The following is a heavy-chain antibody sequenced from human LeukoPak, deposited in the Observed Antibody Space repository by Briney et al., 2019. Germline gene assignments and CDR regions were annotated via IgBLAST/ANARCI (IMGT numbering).Heavy chain of an antibody. CDR2: INPNGGGT. V-gene: IGHV1-46*01. Sequence: ASVKLSCKASGYTFTSYYMHWVRQAPGQGLEWMGIINPNGGGTIYAQKFQGRVTMTRDTSTSKVYLELGSLRSEDTAVFYCERARERGYCSVGTCYNYYFMDVWGKGTTVTVSS. J-gene: IGHJ6*03. CDR3: ERARERGYCSVGTCYNYYFMDV. CDR1: GYTFTSYY. D-gene: IGHD2-15*01.